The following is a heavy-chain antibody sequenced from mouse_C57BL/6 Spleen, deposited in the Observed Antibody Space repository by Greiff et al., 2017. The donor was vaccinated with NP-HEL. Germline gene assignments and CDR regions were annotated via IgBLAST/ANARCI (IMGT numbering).Heavy chain of an antibody. J-gene: IGHJ1*03. D-gene: IGHD2-10*02. CDR1: GYTFTSYG. CDR2: IYPRSGNT. V-gene: IGHV1-81*01. CDR3: AREGYGNYPSWYFDV. Sequence: QVQLQQSGAELARPGASVKLSCKASGYTFTSYGISWVKQRTGQGLEWIGEIYPRSGNTYYNEKFKGKATLTADKSSSTAYMELRSLTSEDSAVYFCAREGYGNYPSWYFDVWGTGTTVTVSS.